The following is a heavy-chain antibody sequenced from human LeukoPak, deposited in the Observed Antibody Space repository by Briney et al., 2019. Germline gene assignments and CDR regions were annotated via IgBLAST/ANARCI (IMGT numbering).Heavy chain of an antibody. J-gene: IGHJ4*02. CDR1: GFTFSSYG. Sequence: PGGSLRLSCAASGFTFSSYGMHWVRQAPGKGLEWAAVISYDGSNKYYADSVKGRFTISRDNSKNTLYLQMNSLRAEDTAVYYCAKDLGYYYDSSGYSFFDYWGQGTLVTVSS. CDR2: ISYDGSNK. V-gene: IGHV3-30*18. CDR3: AKDLGYYYDSSGYSFFDY. D-gene: IGHD3-22*01.